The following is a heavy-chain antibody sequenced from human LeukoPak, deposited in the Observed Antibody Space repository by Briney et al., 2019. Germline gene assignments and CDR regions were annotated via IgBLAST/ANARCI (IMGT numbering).Heavy chain of an antibody. CDR2: INHSGST. CDR3: ASGVGVHHPYYFDY. Sequence: SETLSLTCAVYGGSFSGYYWSWIRQPPGKGLEWIGEINHSGSTNYNPSLKSRVTISVDTSKNQFSLKLSSVTAADTAVYYCASGVGVHHPYYFDYWGQGTLVTVSS. D-gene: IGHD2-15*01. CDR1: GGSFSGYY. V-gene: IGHV4-34*01. J-gene: IGHJ4*02.